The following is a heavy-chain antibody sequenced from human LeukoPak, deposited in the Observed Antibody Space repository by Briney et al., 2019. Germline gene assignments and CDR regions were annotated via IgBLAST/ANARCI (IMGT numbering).Heavy chain of an antibody. D-gene: IGHD5-12*01. V-gene: IGHV3-43D*03. Sequence: GGSLRLSCAASGFTFDDYAMHWVRQAPGKGLEWVSLISWDGGSTYYADSVKGRFTISRDNSKNSLYLQMNSLRAEDTALYYCAKGQGLRRIWGFDYWGQGTLVTVSS. CDR3: AKGQGLRRIWGFDY. CDR2: ISWDGGST. CDR1: GFTFDDYA. J-gene: IGHJ4*02.